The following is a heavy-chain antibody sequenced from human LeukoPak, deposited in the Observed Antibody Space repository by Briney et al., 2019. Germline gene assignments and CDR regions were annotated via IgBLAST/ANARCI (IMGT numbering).Heavy chain of an antibody. D-gene: IGHD2-15*01. CDR1: GYSISSGYY. CDR3: ARVLGGRKVLGWFDP. Sequence: SETLSLTCTVSGYSISSGYYWGWIRQPPGKGLEWIGSIYHSGSTYYNPSLKSRVTISVDTSKNQFSLKLSSVTAADTAVYYCARVLGGRKVLGWFDPWGQGTLVTVSS. V-gene: IGHV4-38-2*02. CDR2: IYHSGST. J-gene: IGHJ5*02.